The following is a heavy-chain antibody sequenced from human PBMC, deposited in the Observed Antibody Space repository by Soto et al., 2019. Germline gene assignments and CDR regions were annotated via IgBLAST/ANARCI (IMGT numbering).Heavy chain of an antibody. Sequence: GASVKVSCKASGYTFTGYYMHWVRQAPGQGLEWMGWINPNSGGTNYAQKFQGWVTMTRDTSISTAYMEPSRLRSDDTAVYYCARDKSGSYFDYYYGMDVWGQGTTVTVSS. CDR2: INPNSGGT. CDR3: ARDKSGSYFDYYYGMDV. CDR1: GYTFTGYY. J-gene: IGHJ6*02. V-gene: IGHV1-2*04. D-gene: IGHD1-26*01.